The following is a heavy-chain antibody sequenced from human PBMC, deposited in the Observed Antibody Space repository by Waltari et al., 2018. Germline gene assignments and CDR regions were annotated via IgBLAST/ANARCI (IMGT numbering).Heavy chain of an antibody. D-gene: IGHD3-22*01. Sequence: EVQLVESGGGLVQPGRSLRLSCAASGFTFDDYAMHWVRQAPGKGLEWVSGISWNSGSIGYADSVKGRFTISRDNAKNSLYLQMNSLRAEDTALYYCAKGRRRNYYDSSGPGDYWGQGTLVTVSS. V-gene: IGHV3-9*01. CDR2: ISWNSGSI. CDR1: GFTFDDYA. CDR3: AKGRRRNYYDSSGPGDY. J-gene: IGHJ4*02.